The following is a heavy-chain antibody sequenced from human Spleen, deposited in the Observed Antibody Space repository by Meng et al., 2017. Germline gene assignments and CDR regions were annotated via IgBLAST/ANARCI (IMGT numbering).Heavy chain of an antibody. CDR2: IIPIFGTA. Sequence: SVKVSCKASGGTFSSYAISWVRQAPGQGLEWMGGIIPIFGTANYAQKFQGRVTITADESTSTAYMDLSGLRSDDTAVYYCARDEDISAAGKLFGDYWGQGTLVTVSS. CDR1: GGTFSSYA. J-gene: IGHJ4*02. D-gene: IGHD6-13*01. CDR3: ARDEDISAAGKLFGDY. V-gene: IGHV1-69*13.